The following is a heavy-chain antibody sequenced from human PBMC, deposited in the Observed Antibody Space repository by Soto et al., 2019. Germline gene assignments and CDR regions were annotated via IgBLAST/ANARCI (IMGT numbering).Heavy chain of an antibody. CDR2: IYYSGST. Sequence: PSETLSLTCTVSGGSISSGGYYWSWIHQHPGKGLEWIGYIYYSGSTYYNPSLKSRVTISVDTSKNQFSLKLSSVTAADTAVYYCARDLLYYYDSSGYYYGYYYDMDVWGHGTTVTVSS. CDR3: ARDLLYYYDSSGYYYGYYYDMDV. J-gene: IGHJ6*02. CDR1: GGSISSGGYY. D-gene: IGHD3-22*01. V-gene: IGHV4-31*03.